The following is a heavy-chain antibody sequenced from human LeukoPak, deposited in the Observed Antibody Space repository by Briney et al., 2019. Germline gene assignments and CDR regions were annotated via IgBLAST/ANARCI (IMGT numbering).Heavy chain of an antibody. V-gene: IGHV3-23*01. J-gene: IGHJ4*02. CDR2: ISGSGGST. Sequence: PGGSLRLSCAASGFTFSSYAMTWVRQAPGKGLEWVSAISGSGGSTYYADSVKGRFTISRDNSKNTLYLQMNSLRAEDTAVYYCAKAGQWLVYFDYWGQGTLVTVSS. CDR1: GFTFSSYA. CDR3: AKAGQWLVYFDY. D-gene: IGHD6-19*01.